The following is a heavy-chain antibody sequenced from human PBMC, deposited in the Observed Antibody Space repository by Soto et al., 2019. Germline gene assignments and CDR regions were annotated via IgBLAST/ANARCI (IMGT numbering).Heavy chain of an antibody. J-gene: IGHJ5*02. CDR3: AKGSMSAHQCRDP. D-gene: IGHD6-6*01. CDR2: ISSDGNDK. Sequence: QVQLVESGGGVVQPGRSLRLSCAASGFTFSNYGMHWVRQAPGKGLEWVTTISSDGNDKYYADSVKGRFTISRDNSKNPLDLQMNGLRAEDTAVYYCAKGSMSAHQCRDPWGQGTLVTVSS. V-gene: IGHV3-30*18. CDR1: GFTFSNYG.